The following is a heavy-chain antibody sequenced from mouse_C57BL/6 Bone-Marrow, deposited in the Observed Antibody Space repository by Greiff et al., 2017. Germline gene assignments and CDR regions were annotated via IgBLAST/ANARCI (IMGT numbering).Heavy chain of an antibody. V-gene: IGHV1-80*01. J-gene: IGHJ2*01. D-gene: IGHD1-1*01. CDR2: IYPGDGDT. CDR3: ARNPLYYYGSSQYYFDY. CDR1: GYAFSSYW. Sequence: VQLQESGAELVKPGASVKISCKASGYAFSSYWMNWVKQRPGKGLEWIGQIYPGDGDTNYNGKFKGKATLTADQSSSTAYMQRSSLTSEDSAVYFCARNPLYYYGSSQYYFDYWGQGTTLTVSS.